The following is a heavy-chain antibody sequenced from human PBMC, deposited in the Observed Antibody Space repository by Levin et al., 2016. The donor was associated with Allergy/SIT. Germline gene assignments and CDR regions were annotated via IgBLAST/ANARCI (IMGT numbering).Heavy chain of an antibody. D-gene: IGHD2-2*01. CDR1: GFTVSSNY. Sequence: LSLTCAASGFTVSSNYMSWVRQAPGKGLEWVSVIYSGGSTYYADSVKGRFTISRDNSKNTLYLQMNSLRAEDTAVYYCARELIVVVPRQELDNYYYYMDVWGKGTTVTVSS. CDR2: IYSGGST. J-gene: IGHJ6*03. V-gene: IGHV3-53*01. CDR3: ARELIVVVPRQELDNYYYYMDV.